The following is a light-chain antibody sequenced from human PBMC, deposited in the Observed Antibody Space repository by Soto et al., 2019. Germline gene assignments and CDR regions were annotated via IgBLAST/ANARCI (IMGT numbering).Light chain of an antibody. CDR1: QTIISW. CDR3: QHYNSYSEA. J-gene: IGKJ1*01. CDR2: KAS. Sequence: VHMTHSPSTLSGSVLDRVTITFRASQTIISWLAWYQQKPGKAPKLLIYKASTLKSGVPSRFSGSGSGTEFTLTISSLQPDDFATYYCQHYNSYSEAFGQGTKVDI. V-gene: IGKV1-5*03.